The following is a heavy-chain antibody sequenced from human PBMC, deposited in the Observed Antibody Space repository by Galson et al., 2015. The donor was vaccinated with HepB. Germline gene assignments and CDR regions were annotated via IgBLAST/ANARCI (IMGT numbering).Heavy chain of an antibody. D-gene: IGHD3-16*01. CDR1: EYSFTNHW. V-gene: IGHV5-51*01. J-gene: IGHJ3*02. CDR3: ARPSWGVPDPDAFDI. CDR2: IYPSDSEI. Sequence: QSGAEVKKPGESLKISCKNSEYSFTNHWIAWVRQMPGKGLEWMGIIYPSDSEIKYSPSFQGQVTISVDKSISTAYLQWSSLKASDTAMYYCARPSWGVPDPDAFDIWGQGTMVTVSP.